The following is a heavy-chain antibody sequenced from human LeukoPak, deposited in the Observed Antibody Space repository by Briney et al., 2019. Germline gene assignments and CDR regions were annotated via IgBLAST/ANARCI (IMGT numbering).Heavy chain of an antibody. CDR3: ARDLGITMVRGVLGWFDP. CDR1: GYTFTSYY. J-gene: IGHJ5*02. Sequence: ASVKVSCKASGYTFTSYYMHWVRQAPGQGLEWMGIINPSGGSTSYAQKFQGRVTMTRDTSTSTVYMELSSLRSEDTAVYYCARDLGITMVRGVLGWFDPWGQGTLVTVSS. CDR2: INPSGGST. V-gene: IGHV1-46*01. D-gene: IGHD3-10*01.